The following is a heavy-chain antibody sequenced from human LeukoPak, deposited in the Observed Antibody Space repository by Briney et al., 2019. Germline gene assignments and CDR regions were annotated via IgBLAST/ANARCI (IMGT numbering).Heavy chain of an antibody. V-gene: IGHV3-23*01. CDR1: GFTFSSYV. Sequence: GGSLRLSCAASGFTFSSYVMTWVRQAPGKGLEWVSAIVGSGGSTYYADSVKGRFTISRDNSKNTLYLQMNSLRAEDTAIYYCAKSVISAVVFDYWGRGTLVTVSS. CDR2: IVGSGGST. J-gene: IGHJ4*02. CDR3: AKSVISAVVFDY.